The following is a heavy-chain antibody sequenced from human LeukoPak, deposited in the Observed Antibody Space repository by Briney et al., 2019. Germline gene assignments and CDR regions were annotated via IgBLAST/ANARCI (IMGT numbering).Heavy chain of an antibody. CDR3: ARERDSSVSLGVGLDY. CDR1: GFSVTHYD. J-gene: IGHJ4*02. V-gene: IGHV3-33*08. Sequence: GGSLRLSCAASGFSVTHYDMTWVRQAPGKGLEWVAVIWYDGSNKYYADSVKGRFTISRDNSKNTLYLQMNSLRAEDTAVYYCARERDSSVSLGVGLDYWGQGTLVTVSS. CDR2: IWYDGSNK. D-gene: IGHD3-22*01.